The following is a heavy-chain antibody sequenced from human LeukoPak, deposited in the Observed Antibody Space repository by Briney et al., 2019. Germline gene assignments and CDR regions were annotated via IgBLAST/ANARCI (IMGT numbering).Heavy chain of an antibody. CDR1: GYIFTSYW. J-gene: IGHJ4*02. Sequence: GASLQISCKGSGYIFTSYWIGWVRQLPGKGLEWMGIIYPGDSDTRYSPSFQGQVTISADKSISTAYLQWSSLKASDTAMYYCARHYCSGGSCYYYFDYWGQGTLVTVSS. CDR2: IYPGDSDT. CDR3: ARHYCSGGSCYYYFDY. V-gene: IGHV5-51*01. D-gene: IGHD2-15*01.